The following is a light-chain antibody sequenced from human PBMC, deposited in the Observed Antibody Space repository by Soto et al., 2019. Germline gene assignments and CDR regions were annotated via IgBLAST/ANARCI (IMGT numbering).Light chain of an antibody. J-gene: IGKJ4*01. Sequence: EIVLTQSPATLSLSPGETATLSCRASQSISRYLAWYQQKPGQAPRLLIYDASNGATGIPARFSGSGSGTDFTLTISSLEPEDFAVYYCQQRSDWPLTFGGGTKVEIK. CDR1: QSISRY. CDR3: QQRSDWPLT. V-gene: IGKV3-11*01. CDR2: DAS.